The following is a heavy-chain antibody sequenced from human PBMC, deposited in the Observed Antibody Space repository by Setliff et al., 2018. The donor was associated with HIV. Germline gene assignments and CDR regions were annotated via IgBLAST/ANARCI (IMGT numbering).Heavy chain of an antibody. CDR1: GGSIGGYY. CDR2: IYSGGST. CDR3: ARVRSYGSAYDAFDV. V-gene: IGHV4-4*08. Sequence: TLSLTCTVSGGSIGGYYWSWIRQPPGTGLEWLGCIYSGGSTNYNPSLESRVTISLDTSKNQFSLRLTSVTAADTAVYYCARVRSYGSAYDAFDVWGPGTMVTVSS. D-gene: IGHD3-10*01. J-gene: IGHJ3*01.